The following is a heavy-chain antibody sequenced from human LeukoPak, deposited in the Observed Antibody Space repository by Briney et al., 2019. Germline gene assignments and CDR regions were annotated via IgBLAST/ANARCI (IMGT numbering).Heavy chain of an antibody. CDR1: GFTFSSAW. CDR2: ISPDGGVS. V-gene: IGHV3-7*03. D-gene: IGHD1-1*01. Sequence: GGSLRLSCAASGFTFSSAWMNWVRQAPGKGPEWVAKISPDGGVSQCVDSVKGRFTISRDNSKNSLSLHMSSLRVEDTALYFCAKEEFWRFDFWGQGTLVTVS. J-gene: IGHJ4*02. CDR3: AKEEFWRFDF.